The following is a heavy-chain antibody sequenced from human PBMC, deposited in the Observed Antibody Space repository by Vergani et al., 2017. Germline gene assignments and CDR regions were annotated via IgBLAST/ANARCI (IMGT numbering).Heavy chain of an antibody. Sequence: EVQLVESGGGLVQPGGSLRLSCAASGFTFSSYEMNWVRQAPGKGLEWVSYISSSGSNIYYADSVKGRFTISRDNAKNSRYLQMNSLRAEDTAVYYCAREGGITMVRGVTSGTSYYYYGMDVWGQGTTVTVSS. J-gene: IGHJ6*02. CDR1: GFTFSSYE. CDR3: AREGGITMVRGVTSGTSYYYYGMDV. V-gene: IGHV3-48*03. CDR2: ISSSGSNI. D-gene: IGHD3-10*01.